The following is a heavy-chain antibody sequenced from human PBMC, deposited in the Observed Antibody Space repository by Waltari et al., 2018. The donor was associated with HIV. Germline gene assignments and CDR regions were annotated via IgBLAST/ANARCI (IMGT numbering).Heavy chain of an antibody. Sequence: QLQLQESGPGLVKPSETLSLTCIVSGGSISSSRHYWGWIRQPPGKGLEWLATISSSGSSFYNPALKSRLTISVYTSKSRFSLRLSSVTAADTAVYYCARHLNHGHDYVWGSYRPFDYWGQGTLVTVSS. CDR2: ISSSGSS. J-gene: IGHJ4*02. D-gene: IGHD3-16*02. CDR3: ARHLNHGHDYVWGSYRPFDY. V-gene: IGHV4-39*01. CDR1: GGSISSSRHY.